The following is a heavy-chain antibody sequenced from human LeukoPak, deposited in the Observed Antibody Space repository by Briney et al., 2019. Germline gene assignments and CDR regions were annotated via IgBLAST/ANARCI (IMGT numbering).Heavy chain of an antibody. J-gene: IGHJ3*02. Sequence: QPGGSLRLSCAASGFTFSSYGMHWVRQAPGKGLEWVAVIWYDGSNKYYADSVKGRFTISRDNSKNTLYLQMNSLRAEDTAVYYCAKDLSRSYYYDPDAFDIWGHGTMVTVSS. D-gene: IGHD3-22*01. V-gene: IGHV3-33*06. CDR1: GFTFSSYG. CDR3: AKDLSRSYYYDPDAFDI. CDR2: IWYDGSNK.